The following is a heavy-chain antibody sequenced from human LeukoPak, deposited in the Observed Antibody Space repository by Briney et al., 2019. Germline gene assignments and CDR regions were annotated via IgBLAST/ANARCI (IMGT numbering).Heavy chain of an antibody. CDR2: ISPSGITT. J-gene: IGHJ4*02. V-gene: IGHV3-11*04. Sequence: GGSLRLSCAASGFTFSDYYMTWIRQAPGKGLEWVSYISPSGITTYYTDSVKGRFTISRDNAKNSLSLQINSLRVEDTAVYYCARAYTGSFSGTLEYWARGTLVTVSS. CDR3: ARAYTGSFSGTLEY. CDR1: GFTFSDYY. D-gene: IGHD1-26*01.